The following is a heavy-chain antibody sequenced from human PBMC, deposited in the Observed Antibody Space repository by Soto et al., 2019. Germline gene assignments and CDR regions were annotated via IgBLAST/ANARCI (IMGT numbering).Heavy chain of an antibody. V-gene: IGHV1-8*01. D-gene: IGHD3-9*01. J-gene: IGHJ5*02. CDR2: MNPNSGNT. CDR1: GYTFTSYD. CDR3: ASYSLRFFDMET. Sequence: ASVKVSCKASGYTFTSYDINWVRQATGQGLEWMGWMNPNSGNTGYAQKFQGRVTMTRNTSISTAYMELSSLRSEDTAVYYCASYSLRFFDMETWGQGTLVTVSS.